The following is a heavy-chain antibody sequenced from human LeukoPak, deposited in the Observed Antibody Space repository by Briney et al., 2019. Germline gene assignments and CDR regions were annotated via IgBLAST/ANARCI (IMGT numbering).Heavy chain of an antibody. V-gene: IGHV3-30*04. CDR1: GFTFSSYA. D-gene: IGHD3-10*01. J-gene: IGHJ4*02. Sequence: PGRSLRLSCAASGFTFSSYAMHWVRQAPGKGLQCVAVISYDGSNKYYADSVKGRFTISRDNAKNTLYLQMNSLRAEDTAVYYCARVRLYGSGRFDYWGQGTLVTVSS. CDR3: ARVRLYGSGRFDY. CDR2: ISYDGSNK.